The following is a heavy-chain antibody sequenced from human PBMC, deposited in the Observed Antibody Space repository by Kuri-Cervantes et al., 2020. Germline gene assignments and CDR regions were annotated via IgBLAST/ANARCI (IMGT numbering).Heavy chain of an antibody. Sequence: ESLKISCAVYGGSFSGYHWTWIRQPPGKGLEWIGEINHSGSTNYNLSLKSRVTMSVDTSKKQFSLKLSSVTAADTAVYYCASELGADIRVAGAFDIWGQGTMVTVSS. CDR1: GGSFSGYH. V-gene: IGHV4-34*01. CDR3: ASELGADIRVAGAFDI. D-gene: IGHD6-19*01. CDR2: INHSGST. J-gene: IGHJ3*02.